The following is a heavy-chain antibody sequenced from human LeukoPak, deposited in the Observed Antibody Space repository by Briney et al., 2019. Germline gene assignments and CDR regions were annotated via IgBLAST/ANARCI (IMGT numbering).Heavy chain of an antibody. CDR2: INNSGST. Sequence: SETLSLTCTVSGGSISTFYWTWIPQPAGKGLEWIGRINNSGSTNYNPSLRSRVSMSVDRSKNQFSVTLSSVTAADTAVYFCAREGGDPRWLDPWGQGTLVTVSS. CDR1: GGSISTFY. J-gene: IGHJ5*02. V-gene: IGHV4-4*07. D-gene: IGHD6-25*01. CDR3: AREGGDPRWLDP.